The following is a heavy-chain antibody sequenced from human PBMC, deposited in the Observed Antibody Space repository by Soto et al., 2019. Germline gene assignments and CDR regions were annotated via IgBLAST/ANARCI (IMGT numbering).Heavy chain of an antibody. CDR3: ARDADYDILTGYYKGYFDY. CDR2: TYKRSKWYN. CDR1: GDSVSSNSAA. Sequence: SQTLSLTCAISGDSVSSNSAAWNWIRQSPSRGLEWLGRTYKRSKWYNDYTVSVKSRITINPDTSKKQFSLQLNSVTPEDTAVYYCARDADYDILTGYYKGYFDYWGQGTLVTVSS. D-gene: IGHD3-9*01. V-gene: IGHV6-1*01. J-gene: IGHJ4*02.